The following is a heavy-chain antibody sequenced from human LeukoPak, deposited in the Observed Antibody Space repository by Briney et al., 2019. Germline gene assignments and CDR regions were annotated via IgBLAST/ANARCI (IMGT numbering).Heavy chain of an antibody. D-gene: IGHD3-10*01. CDR3: ARQYGSGEYGDY. CDR2: ISNDGVDT. CDR1: GFTFITYA. J-gene: IGHJ4*02. V-gene: IGHV3-21*01. Sequence: GGSLRLSCAASGFTFITYAMSWVRQAPGMGLEWVSSISNDGVDTYYADSVKGRFTISRDNAKNSLYLQMNSLRAEDTAVYYCARQYGSGEYGDYWGQGTLVTVSS.